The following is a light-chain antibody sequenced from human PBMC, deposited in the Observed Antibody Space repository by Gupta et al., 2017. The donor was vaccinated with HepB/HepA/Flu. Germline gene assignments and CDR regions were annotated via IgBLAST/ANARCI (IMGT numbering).Light chain of an antibody. CDR3: FSCAGGDNWV. J-gene: IGLJ1*01. CDR1: NTDVGSYNF. Sequence: QSSLTQPPTASGSPAQSVTISCTGSNTDVGSYNFVSWFQPHPGKAPRLLIYEVAKRPSGVPERFSGSKAGNTASLTVSGLQADDEADYDCFSCAGGDNWVFGTGTKVNVL. CDR2: EVA. V-gene: IGLV2-8*01.